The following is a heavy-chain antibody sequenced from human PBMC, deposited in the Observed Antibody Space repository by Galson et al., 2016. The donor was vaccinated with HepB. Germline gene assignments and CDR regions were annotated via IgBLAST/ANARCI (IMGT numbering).Heavy chain of an antibody. V-gene: IGHV4-34*01. CDR2: IHDSGNT. CDR1: GVSFTGYS. D-gene: IGHD3-16*01. Sequence: ETLSLTCGVSGVSFTGYSWTWIRQVSGKGLEWIGEIHDSGNTNYNPSLRSRVTISLDKSKNQFSLQLNSVTAADTAVYYCTRDGLGCCGLEPWGQGTLVTVSS. J-gene: IGHJ5*02. CDR3: TRDGLGCCGLEP.